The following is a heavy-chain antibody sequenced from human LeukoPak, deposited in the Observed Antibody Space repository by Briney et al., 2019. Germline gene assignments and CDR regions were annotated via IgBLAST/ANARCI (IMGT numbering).Heavy chain of an antibody. CDR1: GGSISSYY. CDR2: IYYSGST. J-gene: IGHJ4*02. D-gene: IGHD4-23*01. CDR3: ARVGGGNFDY. Sequence: SETLSLTCTVSGGSISSYYWSWIRQPPGKGLEWIGYIYYSGSTNYNPSLKGRVTISVDTSKNQFSLKLSSVTAADTAVYYCARVGGGNFDYWGQGTLVTVSS. V-gene: IGHV4-59*01.